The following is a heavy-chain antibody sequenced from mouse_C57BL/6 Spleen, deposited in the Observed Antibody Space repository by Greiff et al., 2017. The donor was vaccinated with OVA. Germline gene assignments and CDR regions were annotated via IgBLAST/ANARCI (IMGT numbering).Heavy chain of an antibody. V-gene: IGHV1-82*01. CDR3: ARSRSYYSNYALAY. CDR1: GYAFSSSW. CDR2: IYPGDGDT. Sequence: VQLQQSGPELVKPGASVKISCKASGYAFSSSWMNWVKQRPGQGLEWIGRIYPGDGDTNYNGKFKGKATLTADKSSSTAYMQLSSLTSEDSAVDFCARSRSYYSNYALAYWGQGTLVTVAA. J-gene: IGHJ3*01. D-gene: IGHD2-5*01.